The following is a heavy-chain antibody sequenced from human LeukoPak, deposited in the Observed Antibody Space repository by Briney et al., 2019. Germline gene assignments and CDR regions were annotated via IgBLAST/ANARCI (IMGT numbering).Heavy chain of an antibody. J-gene: IGHJ2*01. Sequence: SGGSLILSCAASGFTFSSYAMSWVRQAPGKGLEWVSAISGSGGSTYYADSVKGRFTISRDNSKNTLYLQMNSLRAEDTAVYYCAKDRHYYDSSGYYYWNFDLWGRGTLVTVSS. CDR2: ISGSGGST. CDR3: AKDRHYYDSSGYYYWNFDL. D-gene: IGHD3-22*01. V-gene: IGHV3-23*01. CDR1: GFTFSSYA.